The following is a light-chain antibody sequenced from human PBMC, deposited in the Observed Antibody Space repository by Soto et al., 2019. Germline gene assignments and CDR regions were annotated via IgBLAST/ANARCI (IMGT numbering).Light chain of an antibody. CDR2: KVS. J-gene: IGKJ1*01. CDR1: QSLVHNDGNTY. Sequence: DIVMTQTPLSSPVTLGQAASISCRASQSLVHNDGNTYLSWFQQRQAQPPRLLIYKVSDRFSGVPDRFSGSGAGTDFTLTISRVEAGDVGVYYCMQATHSSWTFGDGTKVEI. V-gene: IGKV2-24*01. CDR3: MQATHSSWT.